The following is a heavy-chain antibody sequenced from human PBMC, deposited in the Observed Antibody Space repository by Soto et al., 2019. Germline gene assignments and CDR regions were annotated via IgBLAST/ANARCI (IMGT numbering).Heavy chain of an antibody. CDR1: GFTFSSYG. D-gene: IGHD6-13*01. V-gene: IGHV3-30*18. J-gene: IGHJ5*02. CDR3: AKDGIAAAGTYNWFDP. CDR2: ISYDGSNK. Sequence: PGGSLRPSCAASGFTFSSYGMHWVRQAPGKGLEWVAVISYDGSNKYYADSVKGRFTISRDNSKNTLYLQMNSLRAEDTAVYYCAKDGIAAAGTYNWFDPWGQGTLVTVSS.